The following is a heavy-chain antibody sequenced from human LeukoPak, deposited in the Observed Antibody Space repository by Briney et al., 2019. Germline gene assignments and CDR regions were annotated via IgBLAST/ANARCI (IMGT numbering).Heavy chain of an antibody. D-gene: IGHD6-19*01. CDR3: TGRPRIAVPGTISDY. Sequence: SETLSLTCSVSGYSISFGYYWGWIRQPPGKGLEWIGTIDYRGSTSTNPSLESRVTISLDTSENQLSLNLRSVTAADTAVYYCTGRPRIAVPGTISDYWGRGTLVSVSS. CDR1: GYSISFGYY. V-gene: IGHV4-38-2*01. CDR2: IDYRGST. J-gene: IGHJ4*02.